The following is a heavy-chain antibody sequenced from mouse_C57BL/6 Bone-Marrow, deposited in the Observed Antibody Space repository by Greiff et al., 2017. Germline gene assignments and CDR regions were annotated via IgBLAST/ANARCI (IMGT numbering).Heavy chain of an antibody. CDR3: ARYDGYYVPYYYAMDY. D-gene: IGHD2-3*01. CDR2: IYPRSGNT. Sequence: QVQLKESGAELARPGASVKLSCKASGYTFTSYGISWVKQRTGQGLEWIGEIYPRSGNTYYNEKFKGKATLTGDKSSSTAYMELRSLTSEDSAVXFCARYDGYYVPYYYAMDYWGQGTSVTVSA. J-gene: IGHJ4*01. V-gene: IGHV1-81*01. CDR1: GYTFTSYG.